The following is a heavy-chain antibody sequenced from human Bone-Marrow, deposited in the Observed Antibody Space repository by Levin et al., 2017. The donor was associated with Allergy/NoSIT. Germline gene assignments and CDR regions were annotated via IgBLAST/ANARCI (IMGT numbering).Heavy chain of an antibody. D-gene: IGHD3-16*02. CDR1: GYPFTNYF. J-gene: IGHJ4*02. CDR2: INPDTGDT. V-gene: IGHV1-2*02. Sequence: ASVKVSCKPSGYPFTNYFVAWVRQAPGQGPEWMGWINPDTGDTNYAQKFQDRVTMTRDTSISTAFMELRGLRSDDTAVYYCVRSRSFYFDNWGQGTLITVSS. CDR3: VRSRSFYFDN.